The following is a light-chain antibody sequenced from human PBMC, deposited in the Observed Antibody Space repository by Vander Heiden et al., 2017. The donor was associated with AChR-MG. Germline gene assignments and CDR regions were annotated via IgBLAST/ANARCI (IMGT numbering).Light chain of an antibody. CDR2: EDN. CDR3: QSYDNTSHVV. Sequence: FMLTQPHSVSESPGKTVTISCTRSSGSIARNYVQSYHQRPRSAPPTLLYEDNQRPSAVPDRFSSSIDSCSTSAPPTISGLKADDEAYYYCQSYDNTSHVVFGGGTKLTVL. CDR1: SGSIARNY. V-gene: IGLV6-57*03. J-gene: IGLJ2*01.